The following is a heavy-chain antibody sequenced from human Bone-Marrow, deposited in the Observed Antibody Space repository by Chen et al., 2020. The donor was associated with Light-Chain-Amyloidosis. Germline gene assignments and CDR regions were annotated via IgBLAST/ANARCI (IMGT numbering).Heavy chain of an antibody. CDR1: GYTFPNYW. Sequence: EVQLEQSGPEVKKPGESLKISCKGSGYTFPNYWIGWVRQMPGKGLEWMGVIYPVDSDARYRPSFEGQVTISADKSITTAYLQWRSLKASDTAMYYCARRRDGYNFDYWGQGTLVTVSS. D-gene: IGHD5-12*01. CDR3: ARRRDGYNFDY. CDR2: IYPVDSDA. V-gene: IGHV5-51*01. J-gene: IGHJ4*02.